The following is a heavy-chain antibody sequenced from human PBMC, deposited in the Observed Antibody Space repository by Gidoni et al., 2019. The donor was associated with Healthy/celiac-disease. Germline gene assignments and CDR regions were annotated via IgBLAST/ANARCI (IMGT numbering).Heavy chain of an antibody. CDR1: GFTFSSYR. CDR2: ISSSSSYI. CDR3: ARDRYPRCSGGSCNPHPFDY. J-gene: IGHJ4*02. Sequence: EVQLVEYGGGLVKPGGSLRLYCAPSGFTFSSYRMTWVRQAPGKGLEWVSSISSSSSYIYYADSVKGRFTISRDNAKNSLYLQMNSLRAEDTAVYYCARDRYPRCSGGSCNPHPFDYWGQGTLVTVSS. D-gene: IGHD2-15*01. V-gene: IGHV3-21*01.